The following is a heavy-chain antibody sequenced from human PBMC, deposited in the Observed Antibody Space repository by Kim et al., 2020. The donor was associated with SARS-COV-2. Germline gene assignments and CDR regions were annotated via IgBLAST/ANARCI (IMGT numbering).Heavy chain of an antibody. Sequence: TLKSRVTISVDTSKNQFSLKLSSVTAADTAVYYCARAYSSGWYGAAFDIWGQGTMVTVSS. J-gene: IGHJ3*02. CDR3: ARAYSSGWYGAAFDI. V-gene: IGHV4-31*02. D-gene: IGHD6-19*01.